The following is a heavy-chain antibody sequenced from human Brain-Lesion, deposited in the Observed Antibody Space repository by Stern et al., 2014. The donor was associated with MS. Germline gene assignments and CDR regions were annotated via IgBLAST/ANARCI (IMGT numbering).Heavy chain of an antibody. CDR2: INPKSGGT. J-gene: IGHJ4*02. CDR1: GYTFTGYY. V-gene: IGHV1-2*02. D-gene: IGHD3-22*01. CDR3: ATYYYDSTGYNDF. Sequence: VQLVQSGAEVKKPGASVKVSCKASGYTFTGYYMHWVRQAPGQGLEWMGLINPKSGGTNYAQKFQGRVTMTRDPSIDPAYMELSRLRSDDTAVYYCATYYYDSTGYNDFWGQGTLVTVSS.